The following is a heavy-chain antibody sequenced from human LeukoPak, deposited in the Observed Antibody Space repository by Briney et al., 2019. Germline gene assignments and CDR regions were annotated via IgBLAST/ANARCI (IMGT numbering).Heavy chain of an antibody. Sequence: SETLSLTCAVSGGSISSGGYSWSWIRQPPGKGLEWIGYIYHSGSTYYNPSLQGRVTISIDTSKNQFSLKLSSVIAADTAVYYCASILLYSGSSGIDYWGQGILVTVSS. CDR2: IYHSGST. CDR3: ASILLYSGSSGIDY. J-gene: IGHJ4*02. V-gene: IGHV4-30-2*01. CDR1: GGSISSGGYS. D-gene: IGHD6-6*01.